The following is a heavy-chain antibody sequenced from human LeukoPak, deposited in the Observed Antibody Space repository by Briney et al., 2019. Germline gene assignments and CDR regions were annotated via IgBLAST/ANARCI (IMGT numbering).Heavy chain of an antibody. J-gene: IGHJ4*02. CDR1: GFTFSSYG. Sequence: GRSLRLSCAASGFTFSSYGMHWVRQAPGKGLEWVAVIWYGGSNKYYADSVKGRFTISRDNSKNTLYLQMNSLRAEDTAVYYCAREAGSGYYDFWSGYIVYWGQGTLVTVSS. CDR3: AREAGSGYYDFWSGYIVY. V-gene: IGHV3-33*01. D-gene: IGHD3-3*01. CDR2: IWYGGSNK.